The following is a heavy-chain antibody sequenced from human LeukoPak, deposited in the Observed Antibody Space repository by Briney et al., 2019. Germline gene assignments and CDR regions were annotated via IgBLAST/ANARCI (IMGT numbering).Heavy chain of an antibody. CDR1: GDSISSGDYY. V-gene: IGHV4-30-2*01. D-gene: IGHD1-26*01. Sequence: SETLSLTFTVSGDSISSGDYYWSWIRQPPGKGPEWIGYIYHSGNTYYNPPLKSRVIISVDTSKNQFSLKLSSVTAADTAVYYCARDHSGSYYFDYWGQGTLVTVSS. J-gene: IGHJ4*02. CDR3: ARDHSGSYYFDY. CDR2: IYHSGNT.